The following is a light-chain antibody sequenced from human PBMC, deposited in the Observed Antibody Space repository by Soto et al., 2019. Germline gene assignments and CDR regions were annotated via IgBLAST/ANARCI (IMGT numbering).Light chain of an antibody. J-gene: IGLJ1*01. CDR2: DDS. Sequence: SYELTQPPSVSVAPGQTARITCGGDNIGSKSVHWYQQKPGQAPVLVVYDDSDRPSGIPERFSGSNSGNTATLTIRRVEAGDEADYYCQVWDNSSDHYVFGTGTKLTVL. CDR3: QVWDNSSDHYV. V-gene: IGLV3-21*02. CDR1: NIGSKS.